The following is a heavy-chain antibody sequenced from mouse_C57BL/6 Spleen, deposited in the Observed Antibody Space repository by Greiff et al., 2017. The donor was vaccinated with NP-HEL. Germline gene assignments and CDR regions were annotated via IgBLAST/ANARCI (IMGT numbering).Heavy chain of an antibody. CDR1: GYSFTSYY. V-gene: IGHV1-66*01. D-gene: IGHD1-2*01. CDR3: ARDYGRGLWYFDV. J-gene: IGHJ1*03. CDR2: IYPGSGNT. Sequence: VQLQQSGPELVKPGASVKISCKASGYSFTSYYIHWVKQRPGQGLEWIGWIYPGSGNTKYNEKFKGKATLTADTSSSTAYMQLSSLTSEDSAVYYCARDYGRGLWYFDVWGTGTTVTVSS.